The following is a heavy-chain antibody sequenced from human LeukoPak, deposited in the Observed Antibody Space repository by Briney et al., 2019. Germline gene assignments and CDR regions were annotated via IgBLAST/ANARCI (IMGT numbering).Heavy chain of an antibody. Sequence: GGSLRLSCAASGFTFSSYSMNWVRQAPGKGLEWVSSISGSNNYIYYADSVKGRFTISRDNAKNSLYLQMNSLRAEDTAVYYCARGYDFWSGYSDYWGQGTLVTVSS. D-gene: IGHD3-3*01. CDR1: GFTFSSYS. J-gene: IGHJ4*02. CDR2: ISGSNNYI. CDR3: ARGYDFWSGYSDY. V-gene: IGHV3-21*01.